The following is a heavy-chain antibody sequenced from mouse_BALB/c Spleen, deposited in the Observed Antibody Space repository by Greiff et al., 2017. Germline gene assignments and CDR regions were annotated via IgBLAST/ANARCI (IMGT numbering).Heavy chain of an antibody. CDR2: INPSSGYT. V-gene: IGHV1-4*02. CDR3: AGSIGTGYFDV. Sequence: VQLQESAADLARPGASVKMSCKASGYTFTSYTMHWVKQRPGQGLEWIGYINPSSGYTEYNQKFKDKTTLTADKSSSTAYMQLSSLTSEDSAVYYCAGSIGTGYFDVWGAGTTVTVSS. J-gene: IGHJ1*01. CDR1: GYTFTSYT. D-gene: IGHD2-14*01.